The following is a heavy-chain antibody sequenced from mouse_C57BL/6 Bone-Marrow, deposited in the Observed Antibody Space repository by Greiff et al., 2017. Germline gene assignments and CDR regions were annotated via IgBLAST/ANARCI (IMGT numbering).Heavy chain of an antibody. CDR2: IDPSDSYT. Sequence: QVQLKQPGAELVMPGASVKLSCKASGYTFTSYWMHWVKQRPGQGLEWIGEIDPSDSYTNYNQKFKGKSTLTVDKSSSTAYMQLSSLTSEDSAVXYCARDYYSNNYYAMDYWGQGTSVTVSS. CDR1: GYTFTSYW. J-gene: IGHJ4*01. CDR3: ARDYYSNNYYAMDY. D-gene: IGHD2-5*01. V-gene: IGHV1-69*01.